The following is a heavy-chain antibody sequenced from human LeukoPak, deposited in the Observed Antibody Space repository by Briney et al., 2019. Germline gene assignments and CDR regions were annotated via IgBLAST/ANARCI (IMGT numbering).Heavy chain of an antibody. D-gene: IGHD5-18*01. V-gene: IGHV3-30*18. Sequence: AGGSLRLSCAASGFTFSSYGMHWVRQAPGKGLDWVAVISNDGSKKYYADSVKGRFTISRDNSKNTLSLQVSSLRTEDTAVYYCAKDRYSYAFEYSDSWGRGTLVTVSS. CDR2: ISNDGSKK. CDR3: AKDRYSYAFEYSDS. J-gene: IGHJ4*02. CDR1: GFTFSSYG.